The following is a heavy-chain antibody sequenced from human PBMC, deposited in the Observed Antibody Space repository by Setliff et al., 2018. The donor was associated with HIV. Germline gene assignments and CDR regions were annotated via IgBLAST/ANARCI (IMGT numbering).Heavy chain of an antibody. Sequence: SETLSLTCTVSAGSIRSSTYYWAWIRQPPGKGLEWIGTIYYSGSTYYNPSLKSRVTISVDTSKNQFSLKLSSVTAADTAVYYCARIVRWELVATSTFFYYYMDVWGKGTTVTVSS. CDR1: AGSIRSSTYY. CDR2: IYYSGST. D-gene: IGHD1-26*01. V-gene: IGHV4-39*07. J-gene: IGHJ6*03. CDR3: ARIVRWELVATSTFFYYYMDV.